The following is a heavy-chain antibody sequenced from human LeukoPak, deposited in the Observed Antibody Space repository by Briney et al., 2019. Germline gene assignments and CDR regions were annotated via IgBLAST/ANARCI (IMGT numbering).Heavy chain of an antibody. CDR3: ARGNSGYDYAFDI. CDR2: IYSSGST. Sequence: PSETLSLTCTVSGGSISSHHWSWIRQPPGKGLQWIGFIYSSGSTNYNPSLKSRVTISLDTSKNQFSLRVSSVTSADTAVYYCARGNSGYDYAFDIWGQGTMVTVSS. D-gene: IGHD5-12*01. CDR1: GGSISSHH. V-gene: IGHV4-59*11. J-gene: IGHJ3*02.